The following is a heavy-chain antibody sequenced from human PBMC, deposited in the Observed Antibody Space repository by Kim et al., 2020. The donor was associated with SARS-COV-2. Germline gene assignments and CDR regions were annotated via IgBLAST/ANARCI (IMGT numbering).Heavy chain of an antibody. V-gene: IGHV1-69*13. CDR2: IIPIFGTA. J-gene: IGHJ4*02. CDR1: GGTFSSYA. CDR3: ASSVLRYFDWFIY. Sequence: SVKVSCKASGGTFSSYAISWVRQAPGQGLEWMGGIIPIFGTANYAQKFQGRVTITADESTSTAYMELSSLRSEDTAVYYCASSVLRYFDWFIYWGQGTLVTVSS. D-gene: IGHD3-9*01.